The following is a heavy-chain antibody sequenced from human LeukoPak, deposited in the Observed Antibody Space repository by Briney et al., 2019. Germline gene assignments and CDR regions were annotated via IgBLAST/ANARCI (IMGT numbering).Heavy chain of an antibody. Sequence: GASVKVSCKASGYTFTTYGLSWVRQAPGQGLEWVGWINPKNGGSNYAQKFQGRVTMTRDRSISTAYMELSRLTSDDTAVYYCARASFWESPINWFAPWGQGTLVTVSS. CDR2: INPKNGGS. J-gene: IGHJ5*02. CDR3: ARASFWESPINWFAP. D-gene: IGHD3-16*01. CDR1: GYTFTTYG. V-gene: IGHV1-2*02.